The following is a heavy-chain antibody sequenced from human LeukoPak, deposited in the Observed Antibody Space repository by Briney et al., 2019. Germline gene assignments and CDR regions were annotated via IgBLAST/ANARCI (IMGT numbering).Heavy chain of an antibody. Sequence: ASVKVSCKASGYIFTSYVLHWVRQAPGQGLEWMGIINPSGGSTSYAQKFQGRVTMTRDTSTSTVYMELSSLRSEDTAVYYCAREQRWLQESRDYYYYYGMDVWGQGTTVTVSS. CDR1: GYIFTSYV. J-gene: IGHJ6*02. D-gene: IGHD5-24*01. V-gene: IGHV1-46*01. CDR2: INPSGGST. CDR3: AREQRWLQESRDYYYYYGMDV.